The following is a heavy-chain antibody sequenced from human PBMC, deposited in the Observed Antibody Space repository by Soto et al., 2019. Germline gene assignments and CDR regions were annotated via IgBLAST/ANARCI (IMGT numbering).Heavy chain of an antibody. V-gene: IGHV3-66*01. CDR3: ARELPASGYSYGRSDAFDI. CDR1: GFTVSSNY. Sequence: EVQLVESGGGLVQPGGSLRLSCAASGFTVSSNYMSWVRQAPGKGLEWVSVIYSGGSTYYADSVKGRFTISRDNSKNTLXHQMNSLRAEDTAVYYCARELPASGYSYGRSDAFDIWGQGTMVTVSS. J-gene: IGHJ3*02. CDR2: IYSGGST. D-gene: IGHD5-18*01.